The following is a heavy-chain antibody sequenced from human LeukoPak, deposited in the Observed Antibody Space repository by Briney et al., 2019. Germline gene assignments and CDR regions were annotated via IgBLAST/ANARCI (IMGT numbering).Heavy chain of an antibody. CDR3: ARHIPGNPYFDY. Sequence: SETLSLTCTVSGGSITSYYWSWIRQPPGKGLEWIGYIYYSGTTNYNPPLKSRVTISVETSKNQFSLKLRSVTSADTAVYYCARHIPGNPYFDYWGQGTLVTVSS. J-gene: IGHJ4*02. CDR2: IYYSGTT. D-gene: IGHD2/OR15-2a*01. CDR1: GGSITSYY. V-gene: IGHV4-59*08.